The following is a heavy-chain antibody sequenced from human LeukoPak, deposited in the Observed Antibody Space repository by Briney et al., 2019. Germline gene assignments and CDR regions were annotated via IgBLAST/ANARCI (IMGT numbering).Heavy chain of an antibody. Sequence: GASVKVSCKASGYTFTGYYMHWVRQAPGQGLEWMGWLSAYKGNTNYAQKFQGRVTMTTDTSTSTAYMELRSLRSDDTAVYYCARVRRDTMVRGVTSYYYYYMDVWGKGTTVTISS. D-gene: IGHD3-10*01. J-gene: IGHJ6*03. CDR1: GYTFTGYY. CDR3: ARVRRDTMVRGVTSYYYYYMDV. V-gene: IGHV1-18*04. CDR2: LSAYKGNT.